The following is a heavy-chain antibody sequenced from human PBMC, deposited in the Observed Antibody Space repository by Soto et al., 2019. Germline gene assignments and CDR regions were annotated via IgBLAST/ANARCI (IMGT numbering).Heavy chain of an antibody. V-gene: IGHV3-33*01. CDR2: IWYDGSNK. Sequence: PGGSLRLSCAASGFTFRNFGMHWVRQAPGKGLEWVAVIWYDGSNKYYTDSVRGRFTISRDNSKSTLFLQMNSLRAEDTAMYYCTRGNYESSGYPDYWGPGTQVTV. J-gene: IGHJ4*02. D-gene: IGHD3-22*01. CDR3: TRGNYESSGYPDY. CDR1: GFTFRNFG.